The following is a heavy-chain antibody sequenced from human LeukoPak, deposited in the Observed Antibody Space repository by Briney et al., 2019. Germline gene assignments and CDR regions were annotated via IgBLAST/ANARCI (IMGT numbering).Heavy chain of an antibody. J-gene: IGHJ5*02. CDR2: ISYDGSNK. CDR1: GFTLSSYG. Sequence: PGGSLRLSCAASGFTLSSYGMHWVRQAPGKGLEWVAVISYDGSNKYYADSVKGRFTISRDNSKNTLYLQMNSLRAEDTAVYYCAKDLAQGFDPWGQGTLVTVSS. CDR3: AKDLAQGFDP. V-gene: IGHV3-30*18.